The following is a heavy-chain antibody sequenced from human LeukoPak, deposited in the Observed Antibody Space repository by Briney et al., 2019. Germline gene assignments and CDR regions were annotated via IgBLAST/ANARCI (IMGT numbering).Heavy chain of an antibody. CDR2: ISYDGSNK. J-gene: IGHJ3*02. CDR1: GFTFSSYG. V-gene: IGHV3-30*18. Sequence: GRSLRLSCAASGFTFSSYGMHWVRQAPGKGLEWVSDISYDGSNKYYADSVKGRFTISRDNSKNTLYLQMNSLRAEDTDVYYCAKDGRVRIQLWYLYHDAFDIGGQGTMVTVSS. D-gene: IGHD5-18*01. CDR3: AKDGRVRIQLWYLYHDAFDI.